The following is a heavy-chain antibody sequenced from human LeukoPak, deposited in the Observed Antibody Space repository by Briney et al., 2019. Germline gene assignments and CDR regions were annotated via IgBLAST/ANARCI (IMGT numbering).Heavy chain of an antibody. CDR3: ARRDTDDAFDI. CDR2: IYHSGST. CDR1: GYSISSGYY. Sequence: SETLSLTCTVSGYSISSGYYWGWIRQPPGKGLEWIGSIYHSGSTNYNPSLKSRVTISVDTSKNQFSLKLSSVTAADTAVYYCARRDTDDAFDIWGQGTMVTVSS. J-gene: IGHJ3*02. V-gene: IGHV4-38-2*02.